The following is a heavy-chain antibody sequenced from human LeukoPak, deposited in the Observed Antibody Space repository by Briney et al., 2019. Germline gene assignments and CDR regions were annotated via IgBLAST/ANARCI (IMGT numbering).Heavy chain of an antibody. Sequence: SETLSLTCSVSAASISDYYWSWIRRPPEKGLEWIGYISTSGRTNNNPSLKSRVTMSIDTSRNQFSLELNSVTAADTAVYYCARHAVEATAFDSLGQGTLVTVSS. CDR3: ARHAVEATAFDS. J-gene: IGHJ4*02. CDR2: ISTSGRT. D-gene: IGHD5-18*01. V-gene: IGHV4-4*09. CDR1: AASISDYY.